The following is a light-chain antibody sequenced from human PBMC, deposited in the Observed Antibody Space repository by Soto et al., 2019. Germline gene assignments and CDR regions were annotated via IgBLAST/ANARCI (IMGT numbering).Light chain of an antibody. CDR3: LQYNNWPPIT. CDR1: QSVSNN. Sequence: EIMMTQSPATLSVSPGERATLSCRASQSVSNNLAWYQQKPGQAPRLLIYYASTRATGIPARFSGSGSGTEFTLIISSLQSEDFALYYCLQYNNWPPITFGQGTRLEIK. V-gene: IGKV3-15*01. CDR2: YAS. J-gene: IGKJ5*01.